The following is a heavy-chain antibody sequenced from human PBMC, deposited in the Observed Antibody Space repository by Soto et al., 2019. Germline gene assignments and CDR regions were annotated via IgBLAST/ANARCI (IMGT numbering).Heavy chain of an antibody. V-gene: IGHV3-23*01. J-gene: IGHJ6*02. D-gene: IGHD6-6*01. CDR2: ISGSGGST. CDR1: GFTFSSYA. Sequence: GGSLRLSCAASGFTFSSYAMSWVRQAPGKGLEWVSAISGSGGSTYYADSVKGRFTISRDNSKNTLYLQMNSLRAEDTAVYYCAKGGGAARYYYYYGMDVWGQGTTVTVSS. CDR3: AKGGGAARYYYYYGMDV.